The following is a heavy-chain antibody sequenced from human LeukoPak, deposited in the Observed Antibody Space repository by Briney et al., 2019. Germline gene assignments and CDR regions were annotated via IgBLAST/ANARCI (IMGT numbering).Heavy chain of an antibody. Sequence: GASVKVSCKASGYTFTAYYMHWVRQAPGQGLEWMGWINPHSGGTNFAQKFQGRVTMTRDTSITTAHMELSRLTSDDTAMYSCAREIPCSSSSCLDYWGQGTLVTVSS. CDR3: AREIPCSSSSCLDY. J-gene: IGHJ4*02. CDR2: INPHSGGT. CDR1: GYTFTAYY. D-gene: IGHD2-2*01. V-gene: IGHV1-2*02.